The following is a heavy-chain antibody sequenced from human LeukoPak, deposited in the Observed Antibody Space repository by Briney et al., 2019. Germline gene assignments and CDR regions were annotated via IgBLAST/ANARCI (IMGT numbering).Heavy chain of an antibody. CDR1: GYTFTGYY. CDR2: INPNSGGT. V-gene: IGHV1-2*02. Sequence: ASVKVSCKASGYTFTGYYIHWVRQAPGQGLEWMGWINPNSGGTNYAQKFQGRVTMTRDTSISTAYMELSRLRSDDTAAYYCARDHCSSTSCSIFDYWGQGTLVTVSS. D-gene: IGHD2-2*01. J-gene: IGHJ4*02. CDR3: ARDHCSSTSCSIFDY.